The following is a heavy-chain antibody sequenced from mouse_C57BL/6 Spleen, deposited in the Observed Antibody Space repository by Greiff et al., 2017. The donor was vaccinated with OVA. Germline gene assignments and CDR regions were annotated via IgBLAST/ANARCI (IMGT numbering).Heavy chain of an antibody. CDR1: GFTFSNYW. V-gene: IGHV6-3*01. J-gene: IGHJ3*01. Sequence: EVKVEESGGGLVQPGGSMKLSCVASGFTFSNYWMNWVRQSPEKGLEWVAQIRLKSDNYATHYAESVKGRFTISRDDSKSSVYLQMNNLRAEDTGMYYCTVNIYYDYDWFAYWGQGTLVTVSA. D-gene: IGHD2-4*01. CDR2: IRLKSDNYAT. CDR3: TVNIYYDYDWFAY.